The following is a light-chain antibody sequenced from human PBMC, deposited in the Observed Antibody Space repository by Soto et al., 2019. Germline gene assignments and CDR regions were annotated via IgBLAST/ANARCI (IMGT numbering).Light chain of an antibody. CDR2: GAS. J-gene: IGKJ2*01. V-gene: IGKV3-20*01. CDR1: QSVSSSY. Sequence: EIVLTQSPGTLSLSPGERATLSCRASQSVSSSYLAWYQQKPGQAPRLLIYGASSRATGIPDRFSGSGSGTDLTLTISRLEPEDVAVYYCQQYGSSPPRYTFGQGTKLEIK. CDR3: QQYGSSPPRYT.